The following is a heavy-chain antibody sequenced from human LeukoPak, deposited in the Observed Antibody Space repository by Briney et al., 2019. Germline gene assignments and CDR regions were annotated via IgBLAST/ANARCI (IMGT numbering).Heavy chain of an antibody. D-gene: IGHD4-17*01. J-gene: IGHJ4*02. CDR1: GFTFSSYG. V-gene: IGHV3-30*02. Sequence: GGSLRLSCAASGFTFSSYGMYWVRQAPGKGLEWVAFIRSDEISKYYADSVKGRFTISRDDAKNSLYMQMNSLTAEDTAVYYCARGAGRYGDYRDYWGQGTLVTVSS. CDR2: IRSDEISK. CDR3: ARGAGRYGDYRDY.